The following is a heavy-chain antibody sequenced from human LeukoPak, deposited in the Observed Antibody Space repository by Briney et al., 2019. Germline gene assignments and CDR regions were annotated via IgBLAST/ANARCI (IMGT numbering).Heavy chain of an antibody. CDR3: ASSGGIVVPSSRNWFDP. CDR1: GFTFSTYS. V-gene: IGHV3-21*01. CDR2: ISSSSSYI. D-gene: IGHD3-22*01. J-gene: IGHJ5*02. Sequence: GGSLRLSCAASGFTFSTYSMNWVRQFPGKGLEWVSSISSSSSYIYYADSVKGRFTISRDNAKNSLYLQMNSLRAEDTAVYYCASSGGIVVPSSRNWFDPWGQGTLATVSS.